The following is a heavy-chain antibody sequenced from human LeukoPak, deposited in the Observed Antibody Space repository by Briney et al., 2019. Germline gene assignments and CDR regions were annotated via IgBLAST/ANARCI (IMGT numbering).Heavy chain of an antibody. D-gene: IGHD3-10*01. V-gene: IGHV6-1*01. CDR2: TYYRSKWYN. CDR1: GDSVSSNSAA. CDR3: ARGPITMVRGRYHYYGMDV. J-gene: IGHJ6*02. Sequence: SQTLSLTCAISGDSVSSNSAAWNWIRQSPSRGLEWLGRTYYRSKWYNDYAVSVKSRITINPDTSKNQFSLQLNSVTPEDTAVYYCARGPITMVRGRYHYYGMDVWGQGTTVTVSS.